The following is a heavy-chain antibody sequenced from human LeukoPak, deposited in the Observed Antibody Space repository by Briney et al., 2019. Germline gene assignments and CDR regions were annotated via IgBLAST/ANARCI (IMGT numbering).Heavy chain of an antibody. CDR3: ARDKNPYYYYGMDV. CDR2: IWYDGSNK. Sequence: GGSLRLSCAASGFTFSSYGMHWVRQAPGKGLEGVAVIWYDGSNKYYADSVKGRFTISRDNSKNTLYLQMNSLRAEDTAVYYCARDKNPYYYYGMDVWGQGTTVTVSS. J-gene: IGHJ6*02. CDR1: GFTFSSYG. V-gene: IGHV3-33*01.